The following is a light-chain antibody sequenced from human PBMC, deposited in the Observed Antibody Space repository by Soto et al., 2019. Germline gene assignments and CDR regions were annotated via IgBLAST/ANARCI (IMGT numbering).Light chain of an antibody. Sequence: DIQMTHSPSSVSAFLLDRVAITCLASHDIARWLAWYQQQPGKAPRLLIYAASSLQSGVPTRFSGSGSGTDFTLTITNLQPEDSAVYYCQQVKGFPLTFGGGTKVDI. V-gene: IGKV1-12*01. CDR1: HDIARW. J-gene: IGKJ4*01. CDR3: QQVKGFPLT. CDR2: AAS.